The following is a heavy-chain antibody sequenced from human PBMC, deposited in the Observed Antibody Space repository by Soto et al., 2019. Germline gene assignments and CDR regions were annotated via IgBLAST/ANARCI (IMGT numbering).Heavy chain of an antibody. J-gene: IGHJ6*03. D-gene: IGHD5-18*01. CDR2: INPSGGST. CDR1: GYTFTSYY. CDR3: ARDNLADTAMDHYYYYYMDV. Sequence: ASVKVCCKASGYTFTSYYMQWVRQAPGQGLEWMGIINPSGGSTSYAQKFQGRVTMTRDTSTSTVYMELSSLRSEDTAVYYCARDNLADTAMDHYYYYYMDVWGKGTTVTVSS. V-gene: IGHV1-46*03.